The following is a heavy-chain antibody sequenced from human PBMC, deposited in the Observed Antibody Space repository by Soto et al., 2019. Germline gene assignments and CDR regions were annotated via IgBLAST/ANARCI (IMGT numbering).Heavy chain of an antibody. CDR2: ISAYNGNT. J-gene: IGHJ3*02. D-gene: IGHD2-8*01. V-gene: IGHV1-18*01. CDR3: AKDLIANNGVWEPFDM. Sequence: ASVKVSCKASGYTFTSYGISWVRQAPGQGLEWMGWISAYNGNTNYAQKLQGRVTMTTDTSTSTAYMELRSLRSDDTAVYYCAKDLIANNGVWEPFDMWGQGTEVTVSS. CDR1: GYTFTSYG.